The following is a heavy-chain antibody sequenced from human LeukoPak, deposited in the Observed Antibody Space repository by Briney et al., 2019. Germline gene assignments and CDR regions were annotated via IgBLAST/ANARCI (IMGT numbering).Heavy chain of an antibody. CDR3: ARGDHYDILTGYYTAIFDY. Sequence: SEALSLTCTVSGGSISSYYWSWIRQPPGKGLEWIGYIYYSGSTNYNPSLKSRVTISVDTSKNQFSLKLSSVTAADTAVYYCARGDHYDILTGYYTAIFDYWGQGTLVTVSS. V-gene: IGHV4-59*08. J-gene: IGHJ4*02. CDR1: GGSISSYY. D-gene: IGHD3-9*01. CDR2: IYYSGST.